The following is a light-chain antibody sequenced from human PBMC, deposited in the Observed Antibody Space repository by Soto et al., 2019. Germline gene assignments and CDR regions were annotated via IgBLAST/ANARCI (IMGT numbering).Light chain of an antibody. CDR2: DAS. CDR1: QRVSSY. Sequence: IVLTQSPATLSLSPGERATLSCRASQRVSSYLAWYQQKPGEAPRLLIYDASNIATGLPGRFSGSGSGTDFTLTISSLEPEDFAVYYCQQRSNPLTFGGGTKVEIK. CDR3: QQRSNPLT. V-gene: IGKV3-11*01. J-gene: IGKJ4*01.